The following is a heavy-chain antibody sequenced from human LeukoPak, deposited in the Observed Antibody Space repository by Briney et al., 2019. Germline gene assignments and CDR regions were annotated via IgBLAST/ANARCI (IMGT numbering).Heavy chain of an antibody. D-gene: IGHD6-13*01. CDR1: GLTFSDYY. CDR2: ISSSGSTI. CDR3: ARDRWAAAASFDY. V-gene: IGHV3-11*04. Sequence: GGSLRLSCAASGLTFSDYYMSWIRQAPGKGLEGVSYISSSGSTIYYADSVKGRFTISRDNAKNSLYLQMNSLRAEDTAVYYCARDRWAAAASFDYWGQGTLVTVSS. J-gene: IGHJ4*02.